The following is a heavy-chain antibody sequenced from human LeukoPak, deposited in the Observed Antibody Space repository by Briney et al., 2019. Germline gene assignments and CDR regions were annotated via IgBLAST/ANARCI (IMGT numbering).Heavy chain of an antibody. CDR1: GFTFSSYA. Sequence: PGGSLRFSCAASGFTFSSYAMSWVRQAPGKGLEWVSAISGSGGSTYYADSVKGRFTISRDNSKNTLYLQMNSLRAEDTAVYYCAKRNGYYDSSGYYSRYFDYWGQGTLVTVSS. CDR2: ISGSGGST. CDR3: AKRNGYYDSSGYYSRYFDY. J-gene: IGHJ4*02. D-gene: IGHD3-22*01. V-gene: IGHV3-23*01.